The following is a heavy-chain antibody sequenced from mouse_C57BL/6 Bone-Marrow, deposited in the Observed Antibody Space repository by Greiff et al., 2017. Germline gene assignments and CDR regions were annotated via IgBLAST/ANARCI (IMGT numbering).Heavy chain of an antibody. CDR2: IYPRSGNT. CDR1: GYTFTSYG. CDR3: ASPLRLPHYYAMDY. J-gene: IGHJ4*01. D-gene: IGHD3-2*02. Sequence: QVQLQQSGAELARPGASVKLSCKASGYTFTSYGISWVKQRTGQGLEWIGEIYPRSGNTYYNEKFKGKATLTADKSSSTAYMELRSLTSEDSAVYFCASPLRLPHYYAMDYWGQGTSVTVSS. V-gene: IGHV1-81*01.